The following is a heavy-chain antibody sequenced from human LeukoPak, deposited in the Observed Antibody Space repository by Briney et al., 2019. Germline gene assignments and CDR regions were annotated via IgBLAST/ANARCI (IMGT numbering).Heavy chain of an antibody. D-gene: IGHD6-19*01. CDR1: GGSISSYY. V-gene: IGHV4-59*01. Sequence: NPSETLSLTCTVSGGSISSYYWSWIRQPPGKGLEWIGYIYYSGSTNYNPSLKSRVTISVDTSKNQFSLKLSSVTAADTAVYYCARATRGWYRSENWFDPWGQGTLVTVSS. CDR2: IYYSGST. CDR3: ARATRGWYRSENWFDP. J-gene: IGHJ5*02.